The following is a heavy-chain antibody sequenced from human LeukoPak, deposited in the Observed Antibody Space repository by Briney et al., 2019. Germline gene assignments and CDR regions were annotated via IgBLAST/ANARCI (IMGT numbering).Heavy chain of an antibody. CDR3: ARVSRGYDILY. Sequence: SETLSLTCTVSNYSITSGYYWGWIRQPPGKGLEWIGSIYHSGTTYYNPSLKSQVTISVDTSKNQFSLNLSSVTAADTAVYYCARVSRGYDILYWGQGTLVTVSS. J-gene: IGHJ4*02. V-gene: IGHV4-38-2*02. D-gene: IGHD3-9*01. CDR1: NYSITSGYY. CDR2: IYHSGTT.